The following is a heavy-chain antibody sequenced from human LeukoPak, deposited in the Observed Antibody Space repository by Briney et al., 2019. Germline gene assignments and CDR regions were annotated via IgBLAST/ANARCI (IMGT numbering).Heavy chain of an antibody. CDR1: GYTFTGYY. V-gene: IGHV1-2*02. D-gene: IGHD2-15*01. CDR3: AGGDPENCSGGSCYFYYYYGMDV. Sequence: ASVTVSCKASGYTFTGYYMHWVRQAPGQGLEWMGWINPNSGGTNYAQKFQGRVTMTRDTSISTAYMELSRLRSDDTAVYYCAGGDPENCSGGSCYFYYYYGMDVWGQGTTVTVSS. CDR2: INPNSGGT. J-gene: IGHJ6*02.